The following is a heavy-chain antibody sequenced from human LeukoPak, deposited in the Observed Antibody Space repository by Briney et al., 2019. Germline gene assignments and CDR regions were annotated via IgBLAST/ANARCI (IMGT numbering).Heavy chain of an antibody. J-gene: IGHJ4*02. D-gene: IGHD3-10*01. CDR3: ARRVFWGSGKTDY. V-gene: IGHV4-34*01. CDR2: INHSGST. Sequence: SETLSLTCGVSGGSFSFYYWSWIRQPPGKGLEWIGEINHSGSTNYNPSLKSRVTISVDTSKNQFSLKLSSVTAADTAVYYCARRVFWGSGKTDYWGQGTLVTVSS. CDR1: GGSFSFYY.